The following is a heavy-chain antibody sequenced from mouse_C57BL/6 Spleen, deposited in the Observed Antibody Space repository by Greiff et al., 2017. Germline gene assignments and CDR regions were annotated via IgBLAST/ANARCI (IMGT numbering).Heavy chain of an antibody. D-gene: IGHD2-5*01. CDR3: ARQAYYSNYGAMDY. J-gene: IGHJ4*01. CDR2: ISSGSSTI. V-gene: IGHV5-17*01. CDR1: GFTFSDYG. Sequence: EVKLVESGGGLVKPGGSLKLSCAASGFTFSDYGMHWVRQAPEKGLEWVAYISSGSSTIYYADTVKGRFTISRDNAKNTLFLQMTSLRSEDTAMYYCARQAYYSNYGAMDYWGQGTSVTVSS.